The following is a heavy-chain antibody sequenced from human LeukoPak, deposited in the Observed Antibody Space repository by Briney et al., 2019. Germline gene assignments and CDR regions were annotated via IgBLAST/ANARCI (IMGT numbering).Heavy chain of an antibody. Sequence: SQTLSLTFAISGDSVSSNSAAWNWIRQSPSRGLEWLGSTYYRSKWYNDYAVSVKSRITINPDTSKNQFSLQLNSVTPEDTAVYYCARSLITIFGVVIRSYYYYYYMDVWGKGTTVTVSS. CDR3: ARSLITIFGVVIRSYYYYYYMDV. D-gene: IGHD3-3*01. CDR2: TYYRSKWYN. J-gene: IGHJ6*03. V-gene: IGHV6-1*01. CDR1: GDSVSSNSAA.